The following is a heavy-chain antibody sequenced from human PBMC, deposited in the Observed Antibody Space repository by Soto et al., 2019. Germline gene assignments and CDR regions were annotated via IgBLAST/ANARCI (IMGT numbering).Heavy chain of an antibody. J-gene: IGHJ5*02. CDR3: TRDRSSGYNWFDP. CDR1: GFTFNNAW. D-gene: IGHD1-26*01. CDR2: VKSKTDGGTA. Sequence: VQLVESGGGLVKPGGSLRLSCAASGFTFNNAWMSWVRQAPGKGLEWVGRVKSKTDGGTADHAAPVKGRFTVSRDDSKNTLYLQMNSLKTEDTAVYYCTRDRSSGYNWFDPWGQGTLVTVSS. V-gene: IGHV3-15*01.